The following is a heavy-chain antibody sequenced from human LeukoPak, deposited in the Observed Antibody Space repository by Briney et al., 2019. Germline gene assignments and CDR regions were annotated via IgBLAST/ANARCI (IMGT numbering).Heavy chain of an antibody. Sequence: SETLSLTCTVSGGSISSSSYYWGWIRQPPGKGLEWIGSIYYSGSTYYNPSLKSRVTISVDTSKNQFSLKLSSVTAADTAVYYGARLSRTFIDYWGQGTLVTVSS. V-gene: IGHV4-39*01. CDR2: IYYSGST. CDR1: GGSISSSSYY. CDR3: ARLSRTFIDY. J-gene: IGHJ4*02.